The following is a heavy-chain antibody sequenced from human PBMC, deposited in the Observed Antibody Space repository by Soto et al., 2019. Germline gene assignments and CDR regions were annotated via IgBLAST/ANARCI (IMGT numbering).Heavy chain of an antibody. CDR2: INPSGGST. CDR3: ARAMGXITFGGLIVPPLTYFDF. Sequence: ASVKVSCKASGYTFTRYYLHWVRQAPGQGLEWMGIINPSGGSTSYAQKFQGRVSMTRDTSTSTVYMELSSLRSEDTAVYYCARAMGXITFGGLIVPPLTYFDFWGQGTLVTVSS. CDR1: GYTFTRYY. D-gene: IGHD3-16*02. J-gene: IGHJ4*02. V-gene: IGHV1-46*01.